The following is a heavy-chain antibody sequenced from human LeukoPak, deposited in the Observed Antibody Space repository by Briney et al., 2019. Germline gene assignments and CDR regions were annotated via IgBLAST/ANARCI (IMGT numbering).Heavy chain of an antibody. CDR2: VHLIGRT. CDR1: GGSISNYY. CDR3: ARLRLRYTRNGDSTSYEVFDI. J-gene: IGHJ3*02. Sequence: PSETLSLTCIVSGGSISNYYWSWIRQPPGKGLEYIGHVHLIGRTDHNPPLQRRRALSVDNSMHQFSLKLSSVSAADTAVYDCARLRLRYTRNGDSTSYEVFDIWGQGTVVTVSS. V-gene: IGHV4-59*08. D-gene: IGHD2-21*01.